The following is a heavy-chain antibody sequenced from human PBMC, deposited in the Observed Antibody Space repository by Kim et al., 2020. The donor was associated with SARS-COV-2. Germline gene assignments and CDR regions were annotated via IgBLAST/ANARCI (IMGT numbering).Heavy chain of an antibody. CDR2: INPSGGST. CDR1: GYTFTSYY. D-gene: IGHD3-3*01. J-gene: IGHJ5*02. V-gene: IGHV1-46*01. CDR3: ARVIGAAYYDLWSGYCPPATICFDL. Sequence: ASVKVSCKASGYTFTSYYMHWVRQAPGQGLEWMGLINPSGGSTSYAQKFQGRLIITRDTSTSTVYMELSSLRAEDTAVYYCARVIGAAYYDLWSGYCPPATICFDLWGQGTLVTVSS.